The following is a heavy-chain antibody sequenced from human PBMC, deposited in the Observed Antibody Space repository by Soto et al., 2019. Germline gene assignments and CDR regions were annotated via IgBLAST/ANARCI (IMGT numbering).Heavy chain of an antibody. CDR1: GGSISSSSYY. Sequence: SETLSLTCTVSGGSISSSSYYWGWIRQPPGKGLEWIGSIYYSGGTYYNPSLKSRVTISVDTSKNQSSLKLSSVTAADTAVYYCAYYYDSSGYLDYWGQGTLVTVSS. CDR3: AYYYDSSGYLDY. D-gene: IGHD3-22*01. CDR2: IYYSGGT. V-gene: IGHV4-39*01. J-gene: IGHJ4*02.